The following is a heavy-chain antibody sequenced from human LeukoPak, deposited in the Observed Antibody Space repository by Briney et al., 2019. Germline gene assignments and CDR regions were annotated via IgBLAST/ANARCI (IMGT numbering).Heavy chain of an antibody. CDR3: VRESRGILNYFDF. Sequence: ASVKVSCKASGYTFTDYYMHWVRQAPGQGLEWMGWINPDSGGPNYAQKFQGRVTMTRDTSITTAYMELSWLRSDDTAVNYCVRESRGILNYFDFWGQGTLVTVSS. V-gene: IGHV1-2*02. CDR2: INPDSGGP. D-gene: IGHD3-22*01. J-gene: IGHJ4*02. CDR1: GYTFTDYY.